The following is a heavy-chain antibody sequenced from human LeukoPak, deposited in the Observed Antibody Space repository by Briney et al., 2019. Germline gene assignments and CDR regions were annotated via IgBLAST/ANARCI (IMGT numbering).Heavy chain of an antibody. CDR2: ISYDGSNK. D-gene: IGHD2-15*01. Sequence: GGTLRLSCAASGFTFSSYARQWVGQAPGKGREGVAVISYDGSNKYYADSVKGGFTISRDNSKTTLYLQMNSLRAEDTAVYYCAREWEGCSGGICYFGAFDIWGQGTMVTVSS. V-gene: IGHV3-30*04. CDR3: AREWEGCSGGICYFGAFDI. CDR1: GFTFSSYA. J-gene: IGHJ3*02.